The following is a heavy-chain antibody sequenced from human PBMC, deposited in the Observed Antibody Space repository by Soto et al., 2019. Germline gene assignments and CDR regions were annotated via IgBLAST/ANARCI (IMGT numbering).Heavy chain of an antibody. CDR1: GYTFSSYD. J-gene: IGHJ4*02. Sequence: QVQLVQSGAEVKKPGASVKVSCKASGYTFSSYDINWVRQANGQELEWMGWMIPNSGKIGYAQKFQGRLTMTTNTSISTAYMELSSLTSEDTAVYYCARDYGDDSGDYWGQGTLVTVSS. D-gene: IGHD4-17*01. V-gene: IGHV1-8*01. CDR2: MIPNSGKI. CDR3: ARDYGDDSGDY.